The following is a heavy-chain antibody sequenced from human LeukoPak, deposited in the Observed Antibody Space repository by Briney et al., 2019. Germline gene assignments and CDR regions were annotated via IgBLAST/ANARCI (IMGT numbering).Heavy chain of an antibody. D-gene: IGHD5-18*01. CDR1: GYTFTSYY. CDR3: ARRGVDGYSYGPDAFDI. CDR2: INPGGGST. Sequence: ASVKVSCKASGYTFTSYYMHWVRQAPGQGLEWMGIINPGGGSTSYAQKFQGRVTMTRDTSTSTVYMELSSLRSEDTAVYYCARRGVDGYSYGPDAFDIWGQGTMVTVSS. V-gene: IGHV1-46*01. J-gene: IGHJ3*02.